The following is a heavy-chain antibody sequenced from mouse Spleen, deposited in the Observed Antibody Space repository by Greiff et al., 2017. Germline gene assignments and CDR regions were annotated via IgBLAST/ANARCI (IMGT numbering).Heavy chain of an antibody. CDR1: GFTFSSYA. V-gene: IGHV5-9*01. CDR2: ISSGGGNT. CDR3: AQILRLYAMDY. D-gene: IGHD1-2*01. J-gene: IGHJ4*01. Sequence: EVMLVESGGGLVKLGGSLKLSCAASGFTFSSYAMSWVRQTPEKRLEWVATISSGGGNTYYPDSVKGRFTISRDNAKNTLYLQMSSLKSEDTAMYYCAQILRLYAMDYWGQGTSVTVSS.